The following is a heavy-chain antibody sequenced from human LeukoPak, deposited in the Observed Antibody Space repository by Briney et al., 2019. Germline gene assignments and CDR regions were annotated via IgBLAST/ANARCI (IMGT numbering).Heavy chain of an antibody. CDR1: GGSISSSSYY. J-gene: IGHJ4*02. CDR3: ARAEGYYDSSGYSTFDY. D-gene: IGHD3-22*01. Sequence: PSETLSLTCTVSGGSISSSSYYWGWIRQPPGKGLEWIGSIYYSGNTYYNPSLKSRVTISVDTSKNQFSLKLSSVTAADTAVYYCARAEGYYDSSGYSTFDYWGQGTLVTVSS. CDR2: IYYSGNT. V-gene: IGHV4-39*07.